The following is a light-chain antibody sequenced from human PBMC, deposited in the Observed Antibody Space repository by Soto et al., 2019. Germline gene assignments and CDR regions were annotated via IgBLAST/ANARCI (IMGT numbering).Light chain of an antibody. Sequence: EIVLTQSPGTLSLSPGERATLSCRASQSVSSSYLAWYQQKPGQAPRLLIYGASTRATGIPDRFSGSGSGTHFALTISRLQPEAFAVYYGHQYDSSPLTFGPGTKVDIK. CDR3: HQYDSSPLT. CDR2: GAS. J-gene: IGKJ3*01. V-gene: IGKV3-20*01. CDR1: QSVSSSY.